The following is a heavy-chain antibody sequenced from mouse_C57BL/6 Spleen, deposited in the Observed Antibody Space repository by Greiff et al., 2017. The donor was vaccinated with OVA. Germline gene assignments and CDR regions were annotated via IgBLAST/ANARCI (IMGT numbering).Heavy chain of an antibody. Sequence: QVQLQQSGAELVKPGASVKMSCKASGYTFTSYWITWVKQRPGQGLEWIGDIYPGSGSTNYNEKFKSKATLTVDTSSSTAYMQLSSLTSEDSAVYYCARGEANWFYFDYWGQGTTLTVSS. CDR2: IYPGSGST. CDR1: GYTFTSYW. D-gene: IGHD4-1*01. CDR3: ARGEANWFYFDY. J-gene: IGHJ2*01. V-gene: IGHV1-55*01.